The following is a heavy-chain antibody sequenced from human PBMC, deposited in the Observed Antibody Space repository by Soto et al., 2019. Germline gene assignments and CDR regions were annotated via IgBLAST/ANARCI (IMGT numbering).Heavy chain of an antibody. CDR2: VNHSGTT. CDR3: ARGRPVFDY. D-gene: IGHD6-6*01. J-gene: IGHJ4*02. V-gene: IGHV4-34*01. CDR1: GASFSDYY. Sequence: QVQLQQWGAGLLEPSETLSLTCAVYGASFSDYYWSWLRQPPGKGLEWVGEVNHSGTTNYSPSLKTRVTISIDTSKNQFSLNLRSVTAADTAVYYCARGRPVFDYWGQGTLVTVSS.